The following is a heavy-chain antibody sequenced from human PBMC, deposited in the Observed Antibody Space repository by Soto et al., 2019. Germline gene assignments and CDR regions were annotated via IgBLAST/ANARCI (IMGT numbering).Heavy chain of an antibody. Sequence: QMQLVQSGPEVKKPGTSVKVSCKASGFTFTSSAMQWVRQARGQRLEWIGWIVVGSGNTNYAQKCQERVTITRDMSTSTAYMELSSLRSEDTAVYYCAAGSCSSTSCYVRFYYYGMDVWGQGTTVTVSS. CDR2: IVVGSGNT. D-gene: IGHD2-2*01. CDR3: AAGSCSSTSCYVRFYYYGMDV. V-gene: IGHV1-58*02. J-gene: IGHJ6*02. CDR1: GFTFTSSA.